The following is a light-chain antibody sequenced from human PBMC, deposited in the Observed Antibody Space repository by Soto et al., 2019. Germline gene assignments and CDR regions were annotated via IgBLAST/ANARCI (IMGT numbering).Light chain of an antibody. Sequence: QSPSTLSASVGDRVTITCRASQSISSWLAWYQQKPGTAPKLLIYKASTLQSGVPSRFSGSGSGTEFTLTISSLQPDDSATYYCQQYRDNWTFGQGTKVDIK. CDR1: QSISSW. CDR2: KAS. V-gene: IGKV1-5*03. J-gene: IGKJ1*01. CDR3: QQYRDNWT.